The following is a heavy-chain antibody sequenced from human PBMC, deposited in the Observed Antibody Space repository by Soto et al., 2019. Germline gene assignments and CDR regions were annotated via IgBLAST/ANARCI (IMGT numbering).Heavy chain of an antibody. Sequence: PSETLSLTCTVSGGSISSYYWSWIRQPPGKGLEWIGYIYYSGSTNYNPSLKSRVTISVDTSKNQFSLKLSSVTAADTAVYYCARLAPYSSGPGGWFDPWGQGTLVTVSS. D-gene: IGHD6-19*01. V-gene: IGHV4-59*01. J-gene: IGHJ5*02. CDR2: IYYSGST. CDR1: GGSISSYY. CDR3: ARLAPYSSGPGGWFDP.